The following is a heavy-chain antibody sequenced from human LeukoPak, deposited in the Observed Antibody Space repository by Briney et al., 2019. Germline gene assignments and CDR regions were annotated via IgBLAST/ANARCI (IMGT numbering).Heavy chain of an antibody. J-gene: IGHJ4*02. D-gene: IGHD1-26*01. Sequence: PGGSLRLSCAASGFTFSSYGMHWVRQAPGKGLEWVSVIWYDGSTKYYADSVKGRFTVSRDDSKNTLYLQMNSLRAEDTAVYYCARDGWYGGSAINDFDYWGQGTLVTVSS. CDR1: GFTFSSYG. V-gene: IGHV3-33*01. CDR2: IWYDGSTK. CDR3: ARDGWYGGSAINDFDY.